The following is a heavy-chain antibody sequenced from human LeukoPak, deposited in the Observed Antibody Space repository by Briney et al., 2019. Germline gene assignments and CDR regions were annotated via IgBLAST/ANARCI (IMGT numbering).Heavy chain of an antibody. Sequence: SVKVSCKASGGTFCSYAISWVRQAPGQGLEWMGGIIPIFGTANYAQKFQGRVTITADESTSTAYMELSSLRSEDTAVYYCARVRRDAFDIWGQGTMDTVSS. J-gene: IGHJ3*02. CDR2: IIPIFGTA. CDR3: ARVRRDAFDI. D-gene: IGHD4-17*01. V-gene: IGHV1-69*13. CDR1: GGTFCSYA.